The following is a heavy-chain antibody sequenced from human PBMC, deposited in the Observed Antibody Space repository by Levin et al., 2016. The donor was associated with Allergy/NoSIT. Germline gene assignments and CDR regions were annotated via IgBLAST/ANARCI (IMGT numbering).Heavy chain of an antibody. CDR1: GFTFNKFA. Sequence: GGSLRLSCAASGFTFNKFAMYWVRQAPGEGLEWVSTIRGGGRDAYYADSVKGRFTISRDDSKSTLYLQLNNLRADDTAIYYCAKDLPDPGSQPLDCWGQGTLVTVSS. CDR2: IRGGGRDA. J-gene: IGHJ4*02. V-gene: IGHV3-23*01. D-gene: IGHD1-26*01. CDR3: AKDLPDPGSQPLDC.